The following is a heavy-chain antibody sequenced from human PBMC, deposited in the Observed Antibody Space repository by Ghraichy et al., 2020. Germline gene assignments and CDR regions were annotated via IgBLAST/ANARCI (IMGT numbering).Heavy chain of an antibody. CDR2: MNPNSGNT. J-gene: IGHJ3*02. CDR1: GYTFTSYD. CDR3: ARGGQYYYDSSGYYYVFRAFDI. Sequence: SVKVSCKASGYTFTSYDINWVRQATGQGLEWMGWMNPNSGNTGYAQKFQGRVTMTRNTSISTAYMELSSLRSEDTAVYYCARGGQYYYDSSGYYYVFRAFDIWGQGTMVTVSS. V-gene: IGHV1-8*01. D-gene: IGHD3-22*01.